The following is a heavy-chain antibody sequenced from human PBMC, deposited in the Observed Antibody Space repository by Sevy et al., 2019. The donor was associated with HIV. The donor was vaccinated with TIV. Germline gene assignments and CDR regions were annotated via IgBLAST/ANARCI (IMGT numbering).Heavy chain of an antibody. V-gene: IGHV1-2*02. J-gene: IGHJ4*02. CDR2: INPNSGDT. D-gene: IGHD1-7*01. Sequence: ASVKVSCKASGYTFIGYFMHWVRQAPGQGLEWMGWINPNSGDTNYSQKFQDRVTMTRDTSINTAYMELSRLRYDDTALYYCARDMELVNEGTQEFYYWGQGTLVTVSS. CDR3: ARDMELVNEGTQEFYY. CDR1: GYTFIGYF.